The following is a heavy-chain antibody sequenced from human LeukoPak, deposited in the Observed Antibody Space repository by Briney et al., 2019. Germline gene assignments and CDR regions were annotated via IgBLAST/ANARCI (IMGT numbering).Heavy chain of an antibody. CDR2: IYSSGST. CDR1: GDSIIGYY. CDR3: ARDSGTTGEVKFDP. J-gene: IGHJ5*02. Sequence: SETLSLTCSVSGDSIIGYYWSWIRQPAGKGLEWIGRIYSSGSTDYNPSLKSRVTMSVDTSKNKFSLKLSSVTAADTAVYYCARDSGTTGEVKFDPWGQGTLVTVSS. D-gene: IGHD3-10*01. V-gene: IGHV4-4*07.